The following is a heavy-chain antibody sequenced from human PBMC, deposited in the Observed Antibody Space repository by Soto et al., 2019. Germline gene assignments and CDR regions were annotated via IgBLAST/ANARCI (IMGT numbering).Heavy chain of an antibody. Sequence: GGSLRLSCAASGFTFSSYSMNWVRQAPGKGLEWVSYISSSSSTIYYADSVKGRFTISRDNAKNSLYLQMNSLRAEDTAVYYCARDGALSHGSGSYYKTGVFDYWGQGTLVTVSS. D-gene: IGHD3-10*01. V-gene: IGHV3-48*01. CDR3: ARDGALSHGSGSYYKTGVFDY. CDR2: ISSSSSTI. J-gene: IGHJ4*02. CDR1: GFTFSSYS.